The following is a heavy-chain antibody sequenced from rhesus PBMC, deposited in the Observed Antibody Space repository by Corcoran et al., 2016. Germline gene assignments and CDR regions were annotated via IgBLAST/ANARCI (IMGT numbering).Heavy chain of an antibody. J-gene: IGHJ4*01. CDR1: GYPFTDHY. CDR3: ARDLWGCGNLDY. CDR2: VDPEDGEA. Sequence: EVQLVQSGAEVKKPGAPVKISCKASGYPFTDHYLNRVRPAPGRGLEWMGRVDPEDGEADYAQKFQDRVTITADMSTDTAYMELSSLRSEDTAVYFCARDLWGCGNLDYWGQGVLVTVSS. D-gene: IGHD4-35*01. V-gene: IGHV1-111*02.